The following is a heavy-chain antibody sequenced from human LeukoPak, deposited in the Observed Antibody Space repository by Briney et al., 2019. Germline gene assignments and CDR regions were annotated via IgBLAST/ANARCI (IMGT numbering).Heavy chain of an antibody. CDR3: ARERYTTGWYGGVSYYYYGMDV. CDR1: GFTVSTNY. CDR2: IYSGDST. V-gene: IGHV3-66*01. D-gene: IGHD6-19*01. Sequence: GGSLRLSCAASGFTVSTNYMSWVRQAPGKGLEWGSVIYSGDSTYYADSVKGRFTISRDNSKNTVYLQMNSLRVEDTAVYYCARERYTTGWYGGVSYYYYGMDVWGQGTTVTVSS. J-gene: IGHJ6*02.